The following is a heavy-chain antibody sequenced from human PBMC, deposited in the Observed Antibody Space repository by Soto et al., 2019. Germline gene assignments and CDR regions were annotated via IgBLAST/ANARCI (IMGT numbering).Heavy chain of an antibody. V-gene: IGHV1-69*06. CDR1: GDTFSNRA. J-gene: IGHJ4*02. D-gene: IGHD3-3*01. CDR2: IIPLFDSA. Sequence: RASVKVSCKTSGDTFSNRAISWVRQAPGQGLEWMGGIIPLFDSASYAQRSHDRVTITADKFTNTVYMELRSLTSEDTAVYYCAASTFQSGVSGYFHLDHWGQGTLVTVSS. CDR3: AASTFQSGVSGYFHLDH.